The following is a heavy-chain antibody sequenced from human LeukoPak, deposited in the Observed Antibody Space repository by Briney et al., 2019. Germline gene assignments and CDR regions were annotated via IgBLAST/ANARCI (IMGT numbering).Heavy chain of an antibody. V-gene: IGHV4-30-4*01. Sequence: PSETLSLTCTVSGGSIRSGDYYWSWIRQPPGKGLEWIGYIYYSGSTYYNPPLKSRVTISVDTSKNQFSLKLSSVTAADTAVYYCAREGVVVPAAMNGFDPWGQGTLVTVSS. CDR3: AREGVVVPAAMNGFDP. J-gene: IGHJ5*02. CDR1: GGSIRSGDYY. D-gene: IGHD2-2*01. CDR2: IYYSGST.